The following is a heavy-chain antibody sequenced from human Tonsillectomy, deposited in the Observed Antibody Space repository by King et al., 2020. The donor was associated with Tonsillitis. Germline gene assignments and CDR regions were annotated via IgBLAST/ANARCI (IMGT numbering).Heavy chain of an antibody. V-gene: IGHV1-2*02. CDR1: GYTFTGYY. CDR3: ARDLGYCSSTSCLNWFDP. CDR2: SNPNSGGT. D-gene: IGHD2-2*01. J-gene: IGHJ5*02. Sequence: VQLVESGAEVKKPGASVKVSCKASGYTFTGYYMHWVRQAPGQGLEWMGWSNPNSGGTNYAQKFQGRVTMTRDTSISTAYMELGRLRSDDTAVYYGARDLGYCSSTSCLNWFDPWGQGTLVTVSS.